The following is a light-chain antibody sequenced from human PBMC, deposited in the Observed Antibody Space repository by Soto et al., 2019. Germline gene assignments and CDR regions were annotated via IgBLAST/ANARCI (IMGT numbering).Light chain of an antibody. CDR3: HQYDEFVT. Sequence: DIQMTQSPPSLSASVGDRVTITCQASQDISDYLNWYQQKPGKAPKLLIYAASNLETGVPSRFSESGSGTDFIFSISSLQPEDIGTYYCHQYDEFVTFGGGTKVEIK. CDR2: AAS. J-gene: IGKJ4*01. V-gene: IGKV1-33*01. CDR1: QDISDY.